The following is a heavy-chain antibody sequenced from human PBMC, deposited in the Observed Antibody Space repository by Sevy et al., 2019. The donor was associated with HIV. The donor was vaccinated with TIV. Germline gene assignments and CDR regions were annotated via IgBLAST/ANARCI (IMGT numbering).Heavy chain of an antibody. D-gene: IGHD3-10*01. V-gene: IGHV3-21*01. CDR2: ISSGSTYI. CDR3: ARDRDGSGSSGGYGMDV. J-gene: IGHJ6*02. CDR1: GFTFSSFS. Sequence: GGSLRLSCVDSGFTFSSFSMNWVRQAPGKGLEWVSSISSGSTYIYYADSLRGRFTISRDNAKKSLYLQINSLRADDTAVYYCARDRDGSGSSGGYGMDVWGQGTTVTVSS.